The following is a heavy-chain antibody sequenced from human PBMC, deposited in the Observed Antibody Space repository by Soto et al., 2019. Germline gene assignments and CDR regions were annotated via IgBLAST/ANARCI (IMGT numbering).Heavy chain of an antibody. D-gene: IGHD3-10*01. V-gene: IGHV1-8*02. J-gene: IGHJ4*02. Sequence: GAAVKASCKASGYTFTSYGINWLRPATGQGLEWVGRINPNNENTDSAQKFQGRVTMTMDTSISTAYMELTSLRSEDTAVYYCARWGITMVRGVIGKLSAYWGQGTPVTVSS. CDR1: GYTFTSYG. CDR3: ARWGITMVRGVIGKLSAY. CDR2: INPNNENT.